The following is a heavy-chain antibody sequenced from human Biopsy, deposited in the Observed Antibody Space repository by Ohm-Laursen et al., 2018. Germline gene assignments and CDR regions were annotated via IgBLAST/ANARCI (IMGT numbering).Heavy chain of an antibody. Sequence: PGTLSLTCTVSGDSISSDFWSWIRQTPGKGLEWIGYISYTGDTNYNPSLESRITISLDTSKNQFSLMLSSVTAADTAVYYCARSNGYGDYRFDDWGQGTPVTVAS. V-gene: IGHV4-59*01. D-gene: IGHD4-11*01. J-gene: IGHJ4*02. CDR3: ARSNGYGDYRFDD. CDR2: ISYTGDT. CDR1: GDSISSDF.